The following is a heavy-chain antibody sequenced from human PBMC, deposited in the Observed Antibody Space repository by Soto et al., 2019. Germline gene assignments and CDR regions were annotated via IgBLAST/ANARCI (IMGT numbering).Heavy chain of an antibody. CDR1: GYNFNTYW. CDR3: ARRPQKTAVTSNWFDP. D-gene: IGHD4-17*01. Sequence: GESLKISCKGSGYNFNTYWIDWVRQMPGKGLEWMGRIYPGDSDTRYSPSFQGQVIISVDKSNNTAYLQWSSLKASDTAIYFCARRPQKTAVTSNWFDPWGQGTLVTVSS. J-gene: IGHJ5*02. CDR2: IYPGDSDT. V-gene: IGHV5-51*01.